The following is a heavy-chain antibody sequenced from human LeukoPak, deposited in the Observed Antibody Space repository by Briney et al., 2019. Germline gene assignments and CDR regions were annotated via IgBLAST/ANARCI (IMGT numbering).Heavy chain of an antibody. CDR1: VVSLSRYS. CDR3: ARGYGSGWSIDY. CDR2: ISSSSSYI. D-gene: IGHD6-19*01. V-gene: IGHV3-21*01. Sequence: PGGSLRLSCAASVVSLSRYSTNSVRQAPREGRWCVSSISSSSSYIYYAGSVKGRFTISRDNAKNSLYLQMNSLRAEDTAVYYCARGYGSGWSIDYWGQGTLVTVSS. J-gene: IGHJ4*02.